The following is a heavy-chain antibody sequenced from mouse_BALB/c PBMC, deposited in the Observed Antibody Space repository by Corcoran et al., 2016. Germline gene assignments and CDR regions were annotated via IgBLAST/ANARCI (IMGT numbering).Heavy chain of an antibody. D-gene: IGHD2-4*01. V-gene: IGHV9-1*02. J-gene: IGHJ3*01. CDR3: ATMITSWFAY. CDR2: INTYTGEP. CDR1: GYTLTNYG. Sequence: QIQLVQSGPELKKPGETVKISCKASGYTLTNYGLNWVKQAPGKGLKWKGWINTYTGEPTYADDFKGRFAFSLETSASTAYLQINNLKNEDMATYFCATMITSWFAYWGQGTLVTVSA.